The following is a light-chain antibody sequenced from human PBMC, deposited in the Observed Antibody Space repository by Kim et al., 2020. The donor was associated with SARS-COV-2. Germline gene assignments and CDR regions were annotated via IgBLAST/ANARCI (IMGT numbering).Light chain of an antibody. CDR1: QSVSSSY. J-gene: IGKJ4*01. Sequence: SPGERATLSCRASQSVSSSYLAWYQQKPGQPPRLLIYGASSRATGIPDRFSDGGSGTDFTLTISRLEPEDFAVYYCQQYGSSPPLTFGGGTKVEIK. CDR3: QQYGSSPPLT. CDR2: GAS. V-gene: IGKV3-20*01.